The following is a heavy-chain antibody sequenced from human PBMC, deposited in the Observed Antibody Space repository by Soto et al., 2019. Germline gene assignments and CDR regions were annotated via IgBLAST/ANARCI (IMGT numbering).Heavy chain of an antibody. CDR3: ARGRYCLTGRCFPNWFDS. V-gene: IGHV4-30-4*01. CDR2: TYKSATT. D-gene: IGHD7-27*01. CDR1: GDSISNLDYF. J-gene: IGHJ5*01. Sequence: RSLTCSVSGDSISNLDYFWAWIRQPPGQALEYIGYTYKSATTYYNPSFESRVAISVDTSKSQFSLNVTSVTAADTAVYFCARGRYCLTGRCFPNWFDSWGQGALVTVSS.